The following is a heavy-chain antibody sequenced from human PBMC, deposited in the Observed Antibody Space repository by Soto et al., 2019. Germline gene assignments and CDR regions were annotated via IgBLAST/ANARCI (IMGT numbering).Heavy chain of an antibody. CDR3: ASRTGGIVASRWWFDP. Sequence: SETLSLTCGVSGGSISSSNWWSWVRQPPGKGLEWIGEIYHSGSTNHNPSLKSRVTISVDKSKNQFSLKLSSVTAADTAVYYCASRTGGIVASRWWFDPWGQGTPVTVYS. CDR1: GGSISSSNW. D-gene: IGHD2-15*01. V-gene: IGHV4-4*02. CDR2: IYHSGST. J-gene: IGHJ5*02.